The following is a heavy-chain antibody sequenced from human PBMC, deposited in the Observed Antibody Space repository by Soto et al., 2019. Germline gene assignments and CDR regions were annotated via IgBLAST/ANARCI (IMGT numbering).Heavy chain of an antibody. V-gene: IGHV1-3*01. D-gene: IGHD3-3*01. CDR2: INAGNGNT. J-gene: IGHJ3*02. CDR1: GYTFTSYA. CDR3: ARGDFWSGYPRGAFDI. Sequence: ASVKVSCKASGYTFTSYAMHWVRQAPGQRLEWMGWINAGNGNTKYSQKFQGRVTITRDTSASTAYMELSSLRSEDTAVYYCARGDFWSGYPRGAFDIWGQGTMVTVSS.